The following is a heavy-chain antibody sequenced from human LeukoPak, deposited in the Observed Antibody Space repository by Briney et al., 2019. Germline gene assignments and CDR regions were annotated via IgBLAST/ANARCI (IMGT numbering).Heavy chain of an antibody. D-gene: IGHD3-3*01. Sequence: GSLRLSCEASGFTFSSYAMNWVRQAPGKGLEWISYISSGGGVIYYAASVKGRFTISRDNVKNSLYLQMHSLRVEETAVYYCASLSSECDFWSGYPSFFDYWGQGSLVSVSS. CDR3: ASLSSECDFWSGYPSFFDY. CDR1: GFTFSSYA. J-gene: IGHJ4*02. CDR2: ISSGGGVI. V-gene: IGHV3-48*01.